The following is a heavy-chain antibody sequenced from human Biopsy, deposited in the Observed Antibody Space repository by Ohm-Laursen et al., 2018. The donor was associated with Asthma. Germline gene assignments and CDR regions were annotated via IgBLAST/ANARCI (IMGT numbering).Heavy chain of an antibody. CDR1: GFVFSQCD. J-gene: IGHJ3*02. Sequence: SLRLSCSASGFVFSQCDMHWVRQGPGKGLEWVALVSSDGHNKYYEDSVKGRFTISRDNSRNRLYLQINSLTVEDSAVYFCARQSGQEYGDSIPFDTWGQGTKVAVSS. CDR2: VSSDGHNK. D-gene: IGHD3-22*01. CDR3: ARQSGQEYGDSIPFDT. V-gene: IGHV3-30*03.